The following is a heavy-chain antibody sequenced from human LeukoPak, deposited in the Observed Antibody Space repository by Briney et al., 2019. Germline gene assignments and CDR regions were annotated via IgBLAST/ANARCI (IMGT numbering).Heavy chain of an antibody. CDR2: ISSSSSTI. CDR1: GFTFITYS. Sequence: GGSLRLSCAASGFTFITYSMNWVRQAPGKGLEWISYISSSSSTIYYADSVKGRFTISRDNAKNSLYLQMNSLRAEDTAVYYCAREYSSSSGRAFDIWGQGTMVTVSS. CDR3: AREYSSSSGRAFDI. V-gene: IGHV3-48*01. D-gene: IGHD6-6*01. J-gene: IGHJ3*02.